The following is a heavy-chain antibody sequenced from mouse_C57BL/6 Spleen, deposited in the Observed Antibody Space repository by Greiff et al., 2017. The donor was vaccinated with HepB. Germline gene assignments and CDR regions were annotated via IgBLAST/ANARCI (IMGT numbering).Heavy chain of an antibody. J-gene: IGHJ3*01. CDR2: IYPRSGNT. V-gene: IGHV1-81*01. Sequence: VMLVESGAELARPGASVKLSCKASGYTFTSYGISWVKQRTGQGLEWIGEIYPRSGNTYYNEKFKGKATLTADKSSSTAYMELRSLTSEDSAVYFCVSYYDYRGGFAYWGQGTLVTVSA. CDR3: VSYYDYRGGFAY. CDR1: GYTFTSYG. D-gene: IGHD2-4*01.